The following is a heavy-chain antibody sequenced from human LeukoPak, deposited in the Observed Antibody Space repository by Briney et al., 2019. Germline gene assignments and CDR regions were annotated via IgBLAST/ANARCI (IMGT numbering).Heavy chain of an antibody. CDR1: GFTFNTYW. Sequence: GGSLRLSCAASGFTFNTYWMTWVRQAPGKGLEWVANIKQDGSEKYYVDSVKGRFTISRDNAKNSLYLQMDSLRDEDTAVYYCARAGRSFYGGSSDYWGQGTLVTVSS. J-gene: IGHJ4*02. CDR2: IKQDGSEK. V-gene: IGHV3-7*01. CDR3: ARAGRSFYGGSSDY. D-gene: IGHD4-23*01.